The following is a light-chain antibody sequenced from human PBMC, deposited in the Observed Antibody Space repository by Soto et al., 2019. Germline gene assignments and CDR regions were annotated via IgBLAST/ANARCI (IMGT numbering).Light chain of an antibody. CDR2: DAS. V-gene: IGKV1-13*02. Sequence: IQLTQSPASLSASVGERVTITCRASQDIRGALAWYQQSPGEAPQLLIYDASALESGVPSRFSGSSSGTHFTLTISSLQPEDFATYYCQQFLSYPITFGQGTRLEI. CDR1: QDIRGA. CDR3: QQFLSYPIT. J-gene: IGKJ5*01.